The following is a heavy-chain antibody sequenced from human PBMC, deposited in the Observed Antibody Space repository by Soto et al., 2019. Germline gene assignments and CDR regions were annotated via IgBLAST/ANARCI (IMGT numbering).Heavy chain of an antibody. J-gene: IGHJ4*02. CDR1: GGTFSSYA. D-gene: IGHD6-13*01. V-gene: IGHV1-69*13. Sequence: GASVKVSCKASGGTFSSYAISWVRQAPGQGLEWMGGIIPIFGTANYAQKFQGRVTITADESTSTAYVELSSLRSEDTAVYYCAREGAAAGLVLDYWGQGTLVTVSS. CDR2: IIPIFGTA. CDR3: AREGAAAGLVLDY.